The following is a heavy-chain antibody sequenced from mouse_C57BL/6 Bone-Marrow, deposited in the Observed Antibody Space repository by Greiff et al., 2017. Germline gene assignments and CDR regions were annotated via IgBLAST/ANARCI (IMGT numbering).Heavy chain of an antibody. CDR1: GYTFTSYW. CDR3: ARYRNSWFAY. D-gene: IGHD2-5*01. CDR2: IHPNSGST. Sequence: QVQLQQPGAELVKPGASVKLSCKASGYTFTSYWMHWVKQRPGQGLEWIGMIHPNSGSTNYNEKFKSKATLTVDKSSSTAYMQISSLTSEDSAVYYCARYRNSWFAYWGQGTLVTVSA. J-gene: IGHJ3*01. V-gene: IGHV1-64*01.